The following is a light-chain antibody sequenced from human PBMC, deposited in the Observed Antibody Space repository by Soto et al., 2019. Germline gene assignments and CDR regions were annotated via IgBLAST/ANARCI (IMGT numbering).Light chain of an antibody. CDR3: QQYNSFSKT. V-gene: IGKV1-16*01. CDR2: DAS. J-gene: IGKJ1*01. CDR1: QGISNY. Sequence: DIQMTQSPSSLSASVGDRVTITCRASQGISNYLAWYQQIPGKAPKLLIYDASTLQTGVPSRFSGSGFGAEFTLTIASLQPDDSATYYCQQYNSFSKTFGRGTKVDIK.